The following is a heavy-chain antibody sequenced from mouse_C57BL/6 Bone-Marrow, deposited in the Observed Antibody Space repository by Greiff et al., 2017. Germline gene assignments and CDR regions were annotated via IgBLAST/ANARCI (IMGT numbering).Heavy chain of an antibody. Sequence: VQLQQSGAELVRPGASVKLSCTASGFNIKDDYMHWVKQRPEQGLEWIGWIDPENGDTEYASKFQGKATITADTSSNTAYLQLSSLTSEDTAVYYCTKADYSNFPYAMDYWGQGTSVTVSS. V-gene: IGHV14-4*01. J-gene: IGHJ4*01. CDR2: IDPENGDT. CDR1: GFNIKDDY. D-gene: IGHD2-5*01. CDR3: TKADYSNFPYAMDY.